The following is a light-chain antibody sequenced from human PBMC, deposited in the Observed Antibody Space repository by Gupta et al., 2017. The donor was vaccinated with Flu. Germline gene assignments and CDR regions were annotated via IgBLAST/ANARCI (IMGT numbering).Light chain of an antibody. CDR1: QSLLHSDGKTY. J-gene: IGKJ1*01. Sequence: VTPGQPASIYCKAGQSLLHSDGKTYLYWYLQKPGQPPHLLIYEASNRCFGVSDRFSGSGSGTYFTLKISRVEAEDVGVYYCRQSIETPWTFGQGTKVEIK. V-gene: IGKV2D-29*01. CDR2: EAS. CDR3: RQSIETPWT.